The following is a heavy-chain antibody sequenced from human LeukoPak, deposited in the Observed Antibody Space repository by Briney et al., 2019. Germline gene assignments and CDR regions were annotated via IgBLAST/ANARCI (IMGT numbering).Heavy chain of an antibody. Sequence: SVKVSCKASGFTFTSSAMHWVRQARGQRLEWIGWIVVGSGNTNYAQKFQERVTITRDMSTSTAYMELSSLRSEDTAVYYCAADYYGSGYYYYYMDVWGKGTTVTVS. CDR3: AADYYGSGYYYYYMDV. CDR1: GFTFTSSA. V-gene: IGHV1-58*02. J-gene: IGHJ6*03. CDR2: IVVGSGNT. D-gene: IGHD3-10*01.